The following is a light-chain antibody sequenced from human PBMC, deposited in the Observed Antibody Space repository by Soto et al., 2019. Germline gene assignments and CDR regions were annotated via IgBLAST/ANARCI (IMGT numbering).Light chain of an antibody. Sequence: EIVLTHSPGTLSLSPGERATLSCRASQSVSSSYLAWYQQKPGQAPRLLIYGASSRATGIPDRFSGSGSGTDFTLTISRLEPEDFAVYYCQQYGSSPPITFGQGTRLEXK. CDR3: QQYGSSPPIT. V-gene: IGKV3-20*01. CDR2: GAS. J-gene: IGKJ5*01. CDR1: QSVSSSY.